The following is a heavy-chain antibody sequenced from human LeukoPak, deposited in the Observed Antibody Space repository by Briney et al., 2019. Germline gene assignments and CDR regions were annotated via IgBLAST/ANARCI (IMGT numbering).Heavy chain of an antibody. V-gene: IGHV1-46*01. Sequence: ASVKVSCKASGYTFTSYYMHWVRQAPGQGLEWMGIINPSGGSTSYAQKFQGRVTMTRDTSTSTVYMELSSLRSEDTAVYYCAREEIVRGANEVGGYWGQGTLVTVSS. D-gene: IGHD3-10*01. J-gene: IGHJ4*02. CDR1: GYTFTSYY. CDR3: AREEIVRGANEVGGY. CDR2: INPSGGST.